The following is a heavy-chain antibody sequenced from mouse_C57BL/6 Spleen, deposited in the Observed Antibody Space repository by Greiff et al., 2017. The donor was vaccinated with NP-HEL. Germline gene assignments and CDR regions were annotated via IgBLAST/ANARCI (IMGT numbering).Heavy chain of an antibody. CDR1: GYTFTSYW. CDR3: ARRSGTYLYFDY. CDR2: IDPSDSYT. V-gene: IGHV1-69*01. J-gene: IGHJ2*01. Sequence: VQLQQPGAELVMPGASVKLSCKASGYTFTSYWMHWVKQRPGQGLEWIGEIDPSDSYTNYNQKFKGKSTLTVDKSSSTAYMQLSSLTSEDSAVYYCARRSGTYLYFDYWGQGTTLTVSS. D-gene: IGHD4-1*01.